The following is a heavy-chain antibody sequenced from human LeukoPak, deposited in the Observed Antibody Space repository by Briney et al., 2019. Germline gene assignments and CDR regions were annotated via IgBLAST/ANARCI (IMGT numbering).Heavy chain of an antibody. J-gene: IGHJ6*03. CDR1: GFTFDDYG. V-gene: IGHV3-20*04. CDR3: ARQEIQGILTGYRYYYYYYMDV. CDR2: INWNGGST. D-gene: IGHD3-9*01. Sequence: GGSLRLSCAASGFTFDDYGMSWVRQAPGKGLEWVSGINWNGGSTGYADSVKGRFTISRDNAKNSLYLQMNSLRAEDTALYYCARQEIQGILTGYRYYYYYYMDVWGKGTTVTISS.